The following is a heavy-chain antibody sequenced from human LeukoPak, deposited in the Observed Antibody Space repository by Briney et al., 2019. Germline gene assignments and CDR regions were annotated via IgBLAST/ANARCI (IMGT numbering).Heavy chain of an antibody. CDR1: GGSISSSSYY. V-gene: IGHV4-39*01. CDR3: ARLGFGEYYFDY. J-gene: IGHJ4*02. CDR2: IYYSGST. Sequence: NPSETLSLTCTVSGGSISSSSYYWGWIRQPPGKGLEWIGSIYYSGSTYYNPSFKSRVTISVDTSKNQFSLKLSSVTAADTAVYYCARLGFGEYYFDYWGQGTLVTVSS. D-gene: IGHD3-10*01.